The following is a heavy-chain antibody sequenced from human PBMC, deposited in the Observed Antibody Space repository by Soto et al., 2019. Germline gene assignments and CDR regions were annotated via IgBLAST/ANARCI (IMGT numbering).Heavy chain of an antibody. CDR2: FYYRGST. Sequence: QVQLQESGPGLVKPSQTLSLTCSVSGGSIGSDDYYWSWIRQPPGKGLEWIGYFYYRGSTYTNPSLKSRVTMSVDTSKNQFSLKMTSVTAADTAVYYCASGGEYYDENLPHYYFFGMHVWGPGTTVTVSS. CDR3: ASGGEYYDENLPHYYFFGMHV. D-gene: IGHD3-16*01. V-gene: IGHV4-30-4*01. CDR1: GGSIGSDDYY. J-gene: IGHJ6*02.